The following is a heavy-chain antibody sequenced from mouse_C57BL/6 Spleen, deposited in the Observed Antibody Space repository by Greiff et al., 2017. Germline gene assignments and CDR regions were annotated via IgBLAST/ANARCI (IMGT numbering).Heavy chain of an antibody. CDR3: ARERY. J-gene: IGHJ3*01. V-gene: IGHV5-4*01. Sequence: EVQRVESGGGLVKPGGSLKLSCAASGFTFSSYAMSWVRQTPEKRLEWVATISDGGSYTYYPDNVKGRFTISRDNAKNNLYLQMSHLKSEDTAMYYCARERYWGQGTLVTVSA. CDR1: GFTFSSYA. CDR2: ISDGGSYT.